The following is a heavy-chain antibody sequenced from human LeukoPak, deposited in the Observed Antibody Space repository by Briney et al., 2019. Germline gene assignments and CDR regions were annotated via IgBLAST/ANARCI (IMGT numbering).Heavy chain of an antibody. CDR1: GFTFSSYA. D-gene: IGHD5-18*01. J-gene: IGHJ4*02. CDR2: ISYDGSNK. CDR3: ARADTAMVFDY. Sequence: GGSLRLSCAASGFTFSSYAMHWVRQAPGKGLXXXAVISYDGSNKYYADSVKGRFTISRDNSKNTLYLQMNSLRAEDTAVYYCARADTAMVFDYWGQGTLVTVSS. V-gene: IGHV3-30*04.